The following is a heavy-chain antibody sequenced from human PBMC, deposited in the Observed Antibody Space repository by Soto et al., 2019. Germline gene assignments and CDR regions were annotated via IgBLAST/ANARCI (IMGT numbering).Heavy chain of an antibody. V-gene: IGHV1-69*06. J-gene: IGHJ3*01. D-gene: IGHD3-10*01. CDR2: TVPVFDTS. Sequence: QVQLVQSGAVVKKPGSSVEVSCKASGGTFNGYGISWVRQAPGQGLEWMGGTVPVFDTSKYAPRFQGRVTITANNSKSTAYMELSSVRAEDTAIYFCARGVSNSGAYYAGPSAYDLWGQGTLVIVSS. CDR1: GGTFNGYG. CDR3: ARGVSNSGAYYAGPSAYDL.